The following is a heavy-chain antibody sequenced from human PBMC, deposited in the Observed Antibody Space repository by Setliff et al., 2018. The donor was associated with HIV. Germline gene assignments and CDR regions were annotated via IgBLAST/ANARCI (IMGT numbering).Heavy chain of an antibody. V-gene: IGHV3-53*01. CDR1: GGSISSSNW. D-gene: IGHD5-18*01. CDR2: IHSGGST. Sequence: PSETLSLTCAVSGGSISSSNWWSWVRQPPGKGLEWVSVIHSGGSTYYADSVKGRFTISRDNSKNTLYLQMNSLRAEDTAVYYCVQLWSPGYWGQGTLVTVS. CDR3: VQLWSPGY. J-gene: IGHJ4*02.